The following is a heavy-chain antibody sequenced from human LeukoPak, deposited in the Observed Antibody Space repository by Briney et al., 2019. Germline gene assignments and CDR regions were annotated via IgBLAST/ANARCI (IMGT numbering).Heavy chain of an antibody. CDR2: FSATDGSA. J-gene: IGHJ3*01. D-gene: IGHD6-13*01. Sequence: GGSLRLSCAASGFTVSSYGMTWVRLAPGKGLEWVSAFSATDGSAQYAGSVKGRFTISRDNSKNSLYLQTNSLRDEDTAVYYCAKARIVAAGTGAFDVWGQGTMVTVSS. V-gene: IGHV3-23*01. CDR3: AKARIVAAGTGAFDV. CDR1: GFTVSSYG.